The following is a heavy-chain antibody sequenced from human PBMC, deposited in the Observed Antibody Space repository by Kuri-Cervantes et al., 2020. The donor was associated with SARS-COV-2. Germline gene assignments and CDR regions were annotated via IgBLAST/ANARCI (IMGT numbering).Heavy chain of an antibody. D-gene: IGHD3-22*01. CDR2: ISSGSTYI. V-gene: IGHV3-21*04. CDR3: ARGVPHYYDNSGYYLDY. J-gene: IGHJ4*02. CDR1: GFTFSSYS. Sequence: GGSLRLSCAASGFTFSSYSMNWVRQAPGKGLEWVSSISSGSTYIYYADSMKGRFTISRDNAKNSVFLQMNSLRAEDTAVYYCARGVPHYYDNSGYYLDYWGQGTLVTVSS.